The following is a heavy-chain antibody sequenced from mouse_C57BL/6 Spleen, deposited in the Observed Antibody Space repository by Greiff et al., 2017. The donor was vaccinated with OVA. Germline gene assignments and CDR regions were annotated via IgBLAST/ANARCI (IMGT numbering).Heavy chain of an antibody. J-gene: IGHJ4*01. CDR2: LWSGGST. V-gene: IGHV2-2*01. CDR3: ARKGNSNPSMDY. CDR1: GFSLTSYG. D-gene: IGHD2-5*01. Sequence: VQLQQSGPGLVQPSQSLSITCTVSGFSLTSYGVHWVRPSPGQGLEWLGVLWSGGSTDYNAAFIYRLSISKDNSKSHVFFKMNSLQADDTAIYYCARKGNSNPSMDYWGQGTSVTVSS.